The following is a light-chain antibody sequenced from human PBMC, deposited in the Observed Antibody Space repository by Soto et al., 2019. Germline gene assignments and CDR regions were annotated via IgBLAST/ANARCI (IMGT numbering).Light chain of an antibody. Sequence: QSALTQPRSVSGSPGQSITISCTGTRSDVGGYNYVSWYRQHPGKAPKLMIYDVSKRPSGVHDRFSGSKSGNTASLTISGLQAEDEADYYCCSYAGSYTHYVFGTGTKVTVL. J-gene: IGLJ1*01. CDR2: DVS. CDR1: RSDVGGYNY. CDR3: CSYAGSYTHYV. V-gene: IGLV2-11*01.